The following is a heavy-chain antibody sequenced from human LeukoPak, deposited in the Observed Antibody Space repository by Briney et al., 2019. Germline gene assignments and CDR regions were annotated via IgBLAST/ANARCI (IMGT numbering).Heavy chain of an antibody. V-gene: IGHV1-24*01. CDR1: GYTLTELS. Sequence: ASVKVSRKVSGYTLTELSMHWVRQAPGKGLEWMGGFDPEHGETVYAQKFQGRLTMTEDTSTHTAYMELSSLRSDDTAVYYCATDPVGYCNANGCYSVDYWGQGTLVTVSS. CDR3: ATDPVGYCNANGCYSVDY. J-gene: IGHJ4*02. CDR2: FDPEHGET. D-gene: IGHD2-15*01.